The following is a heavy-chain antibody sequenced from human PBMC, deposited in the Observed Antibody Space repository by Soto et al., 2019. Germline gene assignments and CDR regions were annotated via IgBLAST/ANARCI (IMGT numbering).Heavy chain of an antibody. J-gene: IGHJ4*02. CDR3: AKDRDGYNQY. D-gene: IGHD2-21*01. Sequence: GGSLRLSCAACGFTFSSYSISWVRQAPWRGLEWVSIISYDGSNKYYADSVKGRFTISRDNSKNTLFLQMNSLRPEDTAVYYCAKDRDGYNQYLGQGTQVTVSS. V-gene: IGHV3-30*18. CDR1: GFTFSSYS. CDR2: ISYDGSNK.